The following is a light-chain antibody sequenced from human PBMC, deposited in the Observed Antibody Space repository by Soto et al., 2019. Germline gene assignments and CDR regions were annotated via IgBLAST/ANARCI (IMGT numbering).Light chain of an antibody. CDR3: QSYDSSLSGSSV. CDR2: GNS. CDR1: SSNIGAGYD. J-gene: IGLJ1*01. Sequence: QSVLTQPPSLSGAPGQRVSISCTGSSSNIGAGYDVHWYQQLPGTAPKLLIYGNSNRPSGVPDRFSGSKSGTSASLAITGLQAEDEADYYCQSYDSSLSGSSVFGTGTKVTVL. V-gene: IGLV1-40*01.